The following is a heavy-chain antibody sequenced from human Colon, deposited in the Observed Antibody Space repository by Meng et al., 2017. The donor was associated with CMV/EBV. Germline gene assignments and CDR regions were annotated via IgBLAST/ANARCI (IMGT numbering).Heavy chain of an antibody. V-gene: IGHV3-21*01. D-gene: IGHD3-10*01. CDR2: ISSTSSYK. CDR3: ARVANYFGSGSEFDY. J-gene: IGHJ4*02. Sequence: GESLKISCAASGFTFSSYSVSWVRQAPGKGLEWVSYISSTSSYKYYADSVKGRSTISRDNAKNSLYLQMNSLRAEDTAVYYCARVANYFGSGSEFDYWGQGALVTVSS. CDR1: GFTFSSYS.